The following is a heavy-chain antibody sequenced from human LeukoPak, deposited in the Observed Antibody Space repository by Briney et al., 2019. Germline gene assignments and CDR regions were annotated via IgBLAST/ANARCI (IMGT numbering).Heavy chain of an antibody. CDR3: ARHPTIFGVVDYYFDY. CDR1: GGSISSYY. V-gene: IGHV4-59*08. D-gene: IGHD3-3*01. CDR2: IYYSGST. Sequence: SETLSLTCTVSGGSISSYYWSWIRQPPGKGLECIGYIYYSGSTNYNPSLKSRVTISVDTSKNQFSLKLSSVTAADTAVYYCARHPTIFGVVDYYFDYWGQGTLVTVSS. J-gene: IGHJ4*02.